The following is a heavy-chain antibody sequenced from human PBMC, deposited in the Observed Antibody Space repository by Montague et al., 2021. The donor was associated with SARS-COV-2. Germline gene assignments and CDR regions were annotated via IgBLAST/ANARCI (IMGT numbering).Heavy chain of an antibody. CDR2: INYDGSET. CDR3: ARNPHRTYFYGSGIYLLNHSFDY. J-gene: IGHJ4*02. D-gene: IGHD3-10*01. Sequence: SLRLSCAASGFTLYAYWMNWVRQALGKGLEWVANINYDGSETYYVGSVKGRFTISRDNANNALHLQMNNLRAADAAVYFCARNPHRTYFYGSGIYLLNHSFDYWGPGTLVTVSS. CDR1: GFTLYAYW. V-gene: IGHV3-7*01.